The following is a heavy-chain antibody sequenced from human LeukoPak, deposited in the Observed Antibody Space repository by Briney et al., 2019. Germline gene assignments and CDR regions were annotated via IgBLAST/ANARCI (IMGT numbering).Heavy chain of an antibody. D-gene: IGHD3-22*01. Sequence: GGSLRLSCAASGFTVSSNYMSWVRQAPGKGLEWVSVIYSTNTTYYADSVKGRFTLSRDNSKNTLYLQMNSLRAEDTAVYYCARGVYYYESSGYYYAEYFQHWGQGTLVTVSS. J-gene: IGHJ1*01. CDR2: IYSTNTT. CDR1: GFTVSSNY. CDR3: ARGVYYYESSGYYYAEYFQH. V-gene: IGHV3-53*01.